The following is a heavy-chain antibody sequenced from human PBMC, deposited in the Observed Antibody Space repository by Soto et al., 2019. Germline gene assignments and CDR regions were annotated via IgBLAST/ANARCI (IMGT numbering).Heavy chain of an antibody. CDR3: AKDNVETTIFGVVRWFDP. Sequence: GGSLRLSCAASGFTFDDYAMHWVRQAPGKGLEWVSGISWNSGSIGYADSVKGRFTISRDNAKNSLYLQMNSLRAEDTALYYCAKDNVETTIFGVVRWFDPWGQGTLVTVSS. CDR2: ISWNSGSI. V-gene: IGHV3-9*01. CDR1: GFTFDDYA. D-gene: IGHD3-3*01. J-gene: IGHJ5*02.